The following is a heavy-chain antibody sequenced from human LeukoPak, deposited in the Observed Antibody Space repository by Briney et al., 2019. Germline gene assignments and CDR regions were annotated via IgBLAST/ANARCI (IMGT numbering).Heavy chain of an antibody. CDR3: AKDYGSGSYYTPDY. CDR1: GFTFDDYA. CDR2: ISWNSGSI. D-gene: IGHD3-10*01. V-gene: IGHV3-9*01. Sequence: PGGSLRLSCAASGFTFDDYAMHWVRQAPGKGLEWVSGISWNSGSIGYADSVKGRFTISRDNAKNSLYLQMNSLRAEDTALYYCAKDYGSGSYYTPDYWGQGTLVTVSS. J-gene: IGHJ4*02.